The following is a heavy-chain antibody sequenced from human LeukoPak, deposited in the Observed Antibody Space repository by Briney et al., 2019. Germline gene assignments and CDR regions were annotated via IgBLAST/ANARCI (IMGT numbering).Heavy chain of an antibody. V-gene: IGHV4-39*01. D-gene: IGHD3-16*01. J-gene: IGHJ4*02. CDR1: GSSITSVSHY. CDR2: IYYTGST. Sequence: SETLSLTCTISGSSITSVSHYWDCIRQPPGKGLDWIGDIYYTGSTYYSPSLRSRVTMSVHTSENQFSLRLSSVTAVDTAVYYCARRWGNIVGVTYEYWGQGTLVTVSS. CDR3: ARRWGNIVGVTYEY.